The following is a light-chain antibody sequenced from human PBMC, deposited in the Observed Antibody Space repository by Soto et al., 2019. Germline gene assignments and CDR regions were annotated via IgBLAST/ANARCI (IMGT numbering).Light chain of an antibody. Sequence: EIVLTQSPGTLSLSPGERATLSCRASQSVDSNYLGWYQQKPGQAPRLLIYGASSRAAGIPDRFSGSGSGTDFTLTISRLEPEDFAVYYCQQHVSSPRTFGQGTKLDIK. J-gene: IGKJ2*01. CDR1: QSVDSNY. CDR2: GAS. CDR3: QQHVSSPRT. V-gene: IGKV3-20*01.